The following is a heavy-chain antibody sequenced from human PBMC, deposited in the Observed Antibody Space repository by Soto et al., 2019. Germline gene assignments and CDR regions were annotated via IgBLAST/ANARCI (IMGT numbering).Heavy chain of an antibody. D-gene: IGHD2-21*01. V-gene: IGHV3-64*02. CDR3: ARGGQFLNDAFDI. J-gene: IGHJ3*02. Sequence: GGSLRLSCAASGFTFSSYAMHWVRQAPGKGLEYVSAISSNGGSTYYADSVKGRFTISRDNSKNTLYLQMGSLRAEDMAVYYCARGGQFLNDAFDIWGQGTMVTVSS. CDR2: ISSNGGST. CDR1: GFTFSSYA.